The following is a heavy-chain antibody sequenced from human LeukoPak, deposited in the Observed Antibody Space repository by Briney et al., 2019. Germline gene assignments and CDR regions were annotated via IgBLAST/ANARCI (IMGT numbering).Heavy chain of an antibody. CDR1: GFTFSRYN. V-gene: IGHV3-48*04. J-gene: IGHJ4*02. CDR2: ISSGSDTT. Sequence: GGSLRLSCAASGFTFSRYNLNWVRQAPGKGLEWVSFISSGSDTTYYADSVKGRFTISRDNAKKSVYLQMNSLRAEDTAVYYCARDSDYLDYWGQGTLVTVSS. CDR3: ARDSDYLDY.